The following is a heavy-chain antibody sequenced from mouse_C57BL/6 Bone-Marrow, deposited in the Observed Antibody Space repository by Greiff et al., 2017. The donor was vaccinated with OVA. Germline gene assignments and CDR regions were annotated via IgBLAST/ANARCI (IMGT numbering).Heavy chain of an antibody. Sequence: VKLVESGAELVRPGASVKLSCKASGYTFTDYYINWVKQRPGQGLEWIARIYPGSGNTYYNEKFKGKATLTAEKSSSTAYMQLSSLTSEDSAVYFCARSHGSLFAYWGQGTLVTVSA. CDR1: GYTFTDYY. V-gene: IGHV1-76*01. J-gene: IGHJ3*01. D-gene: IGHD1-1*01. CDR3: ARSHGSLFAY. CDR2: IYPGSGNT.